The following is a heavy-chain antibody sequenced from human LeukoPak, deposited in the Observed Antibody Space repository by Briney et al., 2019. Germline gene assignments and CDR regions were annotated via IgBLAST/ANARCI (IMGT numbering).Heavy chain of an antibody. Sequence: SETLSLTCTVSGGSISISNYYWGWIRQPPGRGLEWIGSISYSGTYYNPSLKSRLAISVDTSKNHFSLNLRSVTAADTAVYYCARRTSNPVGAIDYWGQGTLVTVSS. CDR3: ARRTSNPVGAIDY. V-gene: IGHV4-39*01. CDR2: ISYSGT. D-gene: IGHD1-26*01. J-gene: IGHJ4*02. CDR1: GGSISISNYY.